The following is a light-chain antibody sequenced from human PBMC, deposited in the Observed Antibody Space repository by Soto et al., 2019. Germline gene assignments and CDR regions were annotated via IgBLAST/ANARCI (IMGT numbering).Light chain of an antibody. CDR1: QSVLYSSNNKNY. CDR2: WAS. Sequence: DIVMTQSPDSLAVSLGEGATISCKSSQSVLYSSNNKNYLAWYQQKVGQPPKLLIYWASTRESGVPDRFSGSGSGTDFTLTISSLQAEDVAVYYCQQYYSTPLTFGGGTKVEIK. CDR3: QQYYSTPLT. J-gene: IGKJ4*01. V-gene: IGKV4-1*01.